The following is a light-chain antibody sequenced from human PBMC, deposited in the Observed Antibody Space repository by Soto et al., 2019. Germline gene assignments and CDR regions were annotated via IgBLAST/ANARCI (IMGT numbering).Light chain of an antibody. J-gene: IGLJ1*01. CDR3: GTWDSSLSAEV. Sequence: QSVLTQPPSVSAAPGQKVTISCSGSSSNIGNNYVSWYQQLPGTAPKLLIYENNKRPSGIPDRFSGSKSGTSATLGITGLQTGDEADYYCGTWDSSLSAEVFVTGTKATVL. CDR2: ENN. V-gene: IGLV1-51*02. CDR1: SSNIGNNY.